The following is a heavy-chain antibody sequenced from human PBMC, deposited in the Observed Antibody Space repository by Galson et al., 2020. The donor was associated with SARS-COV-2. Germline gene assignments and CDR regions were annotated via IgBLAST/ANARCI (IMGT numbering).Heavy chain of an antibody. CDR2: VSWDGGST. Sequence: GGSLRLSCAASGFIFDDYSMYWVRQAPGKGLEWVSLVSWDGGSTYYAESVKGRFTVSRDNSENSLYLQINSLRTEDTALYYCAKGDVRFLEWVGIDYWGQGALVTVSS. D-gene: IGHD3-3*01. V-gene: IGHV3-43*01. J-gene: IGHJ4*02. CDR3: AKGDVRFLEWVGIDY. CDR1: GFIFDDYS.